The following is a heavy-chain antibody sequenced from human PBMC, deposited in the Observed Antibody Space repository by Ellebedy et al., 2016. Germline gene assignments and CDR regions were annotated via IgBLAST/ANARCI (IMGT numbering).Heavy chain of an antibody. J-gene: IGHJ4*02. Sequence: SETLSLXXTVSGGSMSSYYWSWIRQPAGKGPEWIGCISTSGSTIYNPSLKSRVTMSVDSSTNHFSLELTSVTVADTAVYYCATLTIPGGSDYWGQGALVTVSS. D-gene: IGHD3-16*01. CDR2: ISTSGST. V-gene: IGHV4-4*07. CDR3: ATLTIPGGSDY. CDR1: GGSMSSYY.